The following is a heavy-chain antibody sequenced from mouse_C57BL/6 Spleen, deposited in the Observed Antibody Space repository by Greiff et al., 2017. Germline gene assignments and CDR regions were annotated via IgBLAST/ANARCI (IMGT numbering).Heavy chain of an antibody. J-gene: IGHJ4*01. CDR1: GFSLTSYG. V-gene: IGHV2-2*01. CDR2: IWSGGST. CDR3: ARDHLYYYAMDY. Sequence: VQLQQSGPGLVQPSQCLSITCTASGFSLTSYGVHWVRQSPGKGLEWLGVIWSGGSTAYYAAFITSRSNSKDNSKNQVFFKMNRLQADDTAIYYCARDHLYYYAMDYWGQGTSVTVSS.